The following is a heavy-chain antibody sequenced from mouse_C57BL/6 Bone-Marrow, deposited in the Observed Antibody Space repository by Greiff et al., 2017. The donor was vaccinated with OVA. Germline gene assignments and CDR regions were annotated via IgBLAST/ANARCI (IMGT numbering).Heavy chain of an antibody. J-gene: IGHJ2*01. CDR2: IWTGGGT. CDR1: GFSLTSYA. Sequence: VKLMESGPGLVAPSQSLSITCTVSGFSLTSYAISWVRQPPGKGLEWLGVIWTGGGTTYNSALKSRLSISKDNSKSQAFLKMTSRQADDTARNYCARRGLYYGSSFNYWDYWGQGTTLTVSA. V-gene: IGHV2-9-1*01. CDR3: ARRGLYYGSSFNYWDY. D-gene: IGHD1-1*01.